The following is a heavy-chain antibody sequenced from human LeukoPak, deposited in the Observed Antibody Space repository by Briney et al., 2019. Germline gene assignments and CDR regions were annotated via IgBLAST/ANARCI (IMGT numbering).Heavy chain of an antibody. CDR3: ARDLPTSGSSWYSEYFQH. CDR2: ISSSGSTI. Sequence: GGSLRLSCAASGFTFSSYEMNWVRQAPGKGLEWVSYISSSGSTIYYADSVKGRFTISRDNAKNSLYLQMNSLRAEDTAAYYCARDLPTSGSSWYSEYFQHWGQGTLVTVSS. D-gene: IGHD6-13*01. V-gene: IGHV3-48*03. J-gene: IGHJ1*01. CDR1: GFTFSSYE.